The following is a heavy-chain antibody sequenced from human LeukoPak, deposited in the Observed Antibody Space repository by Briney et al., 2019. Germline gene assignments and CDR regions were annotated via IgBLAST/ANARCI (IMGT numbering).Heavy chain of an antibody. Sequence: ASVKVSCKASGGTFSSYAISWFRQAPGQGLEWMGRIIPILGIANYAQKFQGRVTITADKSTSTAYMELSSLSTEDTAVYYCASLGRQQLVQTLGYWGQGTLVTVSS. CDR2: IIPILGIA. V-gene: IGHV1-69*04. CDR3: ASLGRQQLVQTLGY. D-gene: IGHD6-13*01. CDR1: GGTFSSYA. J-gene: IGHJ4*02.